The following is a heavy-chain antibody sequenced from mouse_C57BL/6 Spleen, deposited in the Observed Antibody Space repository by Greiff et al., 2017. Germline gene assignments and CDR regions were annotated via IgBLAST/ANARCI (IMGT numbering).Heavy chain of an antibody. V-gene: IGHV2-2*01. CDR1: GFSLTSYG. Sequence: QVQLKESGPGLVQPSQSLSITCTVSGFSLTSYGVHWVRQSPGQGLEWLGVIWSGGSTDYNAAFISRLSISKDNSKSQVFFKMNSLQADDTAIYYWARIHSSGYSFFAEWGQGTLVTVSA. J-gene: IGHJ3*01. D-gene: IGHD3-2*02. CDR3: ARIHSSGYSFFAE. CDR2: IWSGGST.